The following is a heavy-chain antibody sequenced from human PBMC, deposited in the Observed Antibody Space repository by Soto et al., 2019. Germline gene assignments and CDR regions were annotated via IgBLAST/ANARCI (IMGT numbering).Heavy chain of an antibody. Sequence: QVQLQQWGAGLLKPSETLSLTCAVYGGSFSGYYWSWIRQPPGKGLEWIGEINHSGSTNYNPSLKSRVNISVDTSKNQFSLKLSSVTAADTAVYYCARGRRGSSSDHYFDYWGQGTLVTVSS. CDR1: GGSFSGYY. CDR2: INHSGST. J-gene: IGHJ4*02. CDR3: ARGRRGSSSDHYFDY. D-gene: IGHD6-6*01. V-gene: IGHV4-34*01.